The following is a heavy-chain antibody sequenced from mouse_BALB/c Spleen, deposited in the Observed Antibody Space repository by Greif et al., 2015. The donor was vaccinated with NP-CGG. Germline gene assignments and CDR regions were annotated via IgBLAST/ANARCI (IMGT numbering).Heavy chain of an antibody. D-gene: IGHD2-2*01. V-gene: IGHV14-3*02. CDR1: GFNIKDTY. CDR2: IDPANGNT. CDR3: ARNYYGYLTGFDY. J-gene: IGHJ2*01. Sequence: EVQLQQSGAELVKPGASVKLSCTTSGFNIKDTYMHWVKQRPEQGLEWIGRIDPANGNTKYDPKFQGKATITADTSSNTAYLQLSSLTSEDTAVYYCARNYYGYLTGFDYWGQGTTLTVSS.